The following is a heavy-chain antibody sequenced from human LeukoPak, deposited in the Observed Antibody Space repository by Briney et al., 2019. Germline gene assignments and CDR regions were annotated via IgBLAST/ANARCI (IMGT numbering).Heavy chain of an antibody. V-gene: IGHV1-8*01. D-gene: IGHD2-15*01. J-gene: IGHJ3*02. CDR2: MNPNSGNT. CDR1: GYTFTSYD. CDR3: ARHCSGGSCYRGDAFDI. Sequence: ASVKVSCKASGYTFTSYDINWVRQATGQGLEWMGWMNPNSGNTGYAQKFQGRVTMTRSTSISTAYMELSSLRSEDTAVYYCARHCSGGSCYRGDAFDIWGQGTMVTVSS.